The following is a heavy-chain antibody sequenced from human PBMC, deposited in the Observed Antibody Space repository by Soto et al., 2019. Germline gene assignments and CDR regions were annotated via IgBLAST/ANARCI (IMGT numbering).Heavy chain of an antibody. Sequence: QVQLVESGGGVVQPRRSLRLSCAASGFTFSSYAMHWVRQAPGKGLEWVAVISYDGSNKYYADSVKGRFTISRDNSKNTLYLQMNSLRAEDTAVYYCARDRVMIVVVPGPGYFDYWGQGTLVTVSS. V-gene: IGHV3-30-3*01. CDR3: ARDRVMIVVVPGPGYFDY. CDR2: ISYDGSNK. CDR1: GFTFSSYA. D-gene: IGHD3-22*01. J-gene: IGHJ4*02.